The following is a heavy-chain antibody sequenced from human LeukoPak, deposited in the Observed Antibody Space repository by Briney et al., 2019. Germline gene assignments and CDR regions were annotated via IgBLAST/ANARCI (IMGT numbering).Heavy chain of an antibody. CDR2: IYYSGST. J-gene: IGHJ4*02. Sequence: SETLSLTCTVSGGSISSSSYYWGWLRQPPGRGREWIGSIYYSGSTYYNPSLKSRVTISVDTSKNQCSLKLSSVTAADTAVYYCAEGMQQLARRDYWGQGTLVTVSS. CDR1: GGSISSSSYY. CDR3: AEGMQQLARRDY. V-gene: IGHV4-39*01. D-gene: IGHD6-13*01.